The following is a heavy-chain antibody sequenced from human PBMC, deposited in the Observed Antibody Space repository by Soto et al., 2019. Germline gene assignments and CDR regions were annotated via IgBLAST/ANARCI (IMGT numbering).Heavy chain of an antibody. V-gene: IGHV3-53*01. CDR2: IYSGGYT. CDR1: GFTVSNNY. Sequence: EVQLVESGGGLIQPGGSLRLSCAVSGFTVSNNYMSWVRQAPGKGLEGVSVIYSGGYTAYGDSVKGRFTISRENSKNNLIFQIKYRGPAAPAVFYWGTRPGGGGYWGQGTLVTVSS. CDR3: GTRPGGGGY. J-gene: IGHJ4*02. D-gene: IGHD3-10*01.